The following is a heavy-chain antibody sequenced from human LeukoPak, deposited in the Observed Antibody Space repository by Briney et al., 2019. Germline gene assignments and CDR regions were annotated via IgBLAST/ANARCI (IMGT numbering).Heavy chain of an antibody. D-gene: IGHD1-26*01. Sequence: PSQTLSLTCTVSGGSISSGDYYWSWIRPPPGKGLEWIGYIYYSGSTYYNPSLKSRVTISVDTSKNQFSLKLSSVTAADTAVYYCASQKWELPYYFDYWGQGTLVTVSS. CDR2: IYYSGST. V-gene: IGHV4-30-4*08. CDR1: GGSISSGDYY. CDR3: ASQKWELPYYFDY. J-gene: IGHJ4*02.